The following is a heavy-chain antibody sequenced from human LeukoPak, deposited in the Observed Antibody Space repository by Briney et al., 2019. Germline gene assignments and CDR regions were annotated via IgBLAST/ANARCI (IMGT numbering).Heavy chain of an antibody. CDR1: GYTFTSYG. D-gene: IGHD3-22*01. J-gene: IGHJ6*02. CDR2: ISAYNGNT. V-gene: IGHV1-18*01. CDR3: ARGSAYYDSSGYYYVRSYYYYGMDV. Sequence: ASVKVSCKASGYTFTSYGIGWVRQAPGQGLEWMGWISAYNGNTNYAQKLQGRVTMTTDTSTSTAYMELRSLRSDDTAVYYCARGSAYYDSSGYYYVRSYYYYGMDVWGQGTTVTVSS.